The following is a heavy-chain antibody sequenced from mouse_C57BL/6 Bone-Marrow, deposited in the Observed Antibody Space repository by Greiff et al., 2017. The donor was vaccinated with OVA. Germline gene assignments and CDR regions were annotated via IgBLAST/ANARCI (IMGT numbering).Heavy chain of an antibody. Sequence: QVKLKQSGAELARPGASVKMSCKASGYTFTSYTMHWVQQRPGQGLEWIGYINPCSGYTKYNQKFKDKATLTADKSSSTADMQLSSLTSEDSAVYYCAREDGNWFAYWGQGTLVTVSA. D-gene: IGHD2-1*01. CDR3: AREDGNWFAY. CDR1: GYTFTSYT. V-gene: IGHV1-4*01. CDR2: INPCSGYT. J-gene: IGHJ3*01.